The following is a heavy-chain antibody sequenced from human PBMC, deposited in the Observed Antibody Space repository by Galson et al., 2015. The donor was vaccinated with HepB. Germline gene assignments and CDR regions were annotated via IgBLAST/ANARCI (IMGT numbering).Heavy chain of an antibody. CDR1: GFTFSSFA. CDR3: ARDPYYYSWSGLALDY. Sequence: SLRLSCAASGFTFSSFAMHWVRQAPGKGLEWVAVISYGGTNKYYAESVKGRSTISRDNSLDTLYLEMKSLRAEDTAVYYCARDPYYYSWSGLALDYWGQGTLVTVSS. D-gene: IGHD3-3*01. J-gene: IGHJ4*02. V-gene: IGHV3-30-3*01. CDR2: ISYGGTNK.